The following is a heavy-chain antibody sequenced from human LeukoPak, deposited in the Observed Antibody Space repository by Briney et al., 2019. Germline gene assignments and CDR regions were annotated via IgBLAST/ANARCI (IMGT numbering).Heavy chain of an antibody. V-gene: IGHV3-30*02. CDR3: ARDLGLLWFGELLSMSD. CDR2: IRYDGSNK. Sequence: GGSLRLSCAASGFTFSSYGMHWVRQAPGKGLEWVAFIRYDGSNKYYADSVKGRFTISRDNSKNTLYLQMNSLRAEDTAVYYCARDLGLLWFGELLSMSDWGQGTLVTVSS. D-gene: IGHD3-10*01. J-gene: IGHJ4*02. CDR1: GFTFSSYG.